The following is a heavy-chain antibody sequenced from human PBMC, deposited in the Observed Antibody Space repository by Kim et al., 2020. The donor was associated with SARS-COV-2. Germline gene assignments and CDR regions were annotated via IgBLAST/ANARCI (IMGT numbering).Heavy chain of an antibody. J-gene: IGHJ4*02. CDR2: IKQDGSEK. V-gene: IGHV3-7*01. CDR3: AREVRGYSGYDMGAYDY. D-gene: IGHD5-12*01. Sequence: GGSLRLSCAASGFTFSTYWMTWVRQAPGKGLEWVANIKQDGSEKYYVDSVQGRFTISRDNAKNSVYLQMNSLRAEDTAVYYCAREVRGYSGYDMGAYDYWGQGTLVTVSS. CDR1: GFTFSTYW.